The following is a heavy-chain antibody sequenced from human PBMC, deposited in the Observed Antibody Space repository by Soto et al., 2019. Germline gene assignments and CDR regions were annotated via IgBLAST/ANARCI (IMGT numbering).Heavy chain of an antibody. J-gene: IGHJ4*02. Sequence: NVSCKSAGYGIPRYYSSWGRQDTRQGLEWMGWISAYNGNTHYEEKLQGLVTISVDKSISTAYLQWNSLQASDTATYYCTKGAERTVQRFLDWVCGHWGQGTPVTVSS. D-gene: IGHD3-9*01. CDR1: GYGIPRYY. V-gene: IGHV1-18*01. CDR2: ISAYNGNT. CDR3: TKGAERTVQRFLDWVCGH.